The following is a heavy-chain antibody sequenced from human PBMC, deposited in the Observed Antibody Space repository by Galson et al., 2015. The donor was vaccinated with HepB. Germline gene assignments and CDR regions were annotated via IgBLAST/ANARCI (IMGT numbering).Heavy chain of an antibody. V-gene: IGHV1-69*02. CDR2: IIPILGIA. CDR3: SNQAAAGHFDY. Sequence: SVKVSCKASGGTFSSYTISWVRQAPGQGLEWMGRIIPILGIANYAQKFQGRVTITADKSTSTAYIELGSLRSEDTAVYYCSNQAAAGHFDYWGQGTLVTVSA. CDR1: GGTFSSYT. J-gene: IGHJ4*02. D-gene: IGHD6-13*01.